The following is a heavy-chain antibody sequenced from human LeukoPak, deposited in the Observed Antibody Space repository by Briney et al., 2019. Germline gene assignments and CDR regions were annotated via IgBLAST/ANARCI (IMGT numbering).Heavy chain of an antibody. CDR3: AKDGEGFYYYYYMDV. CDR1: GFTFSSYA. Sequence: GGSLRLSCAASGFTFSSYAMSWVRQAPGKGLEWVLAISGSGGSTYYADSVKGRFTISRDNSKNTLYLQMNSLRAEDTAVYYCAKDGEGFYYYYYMDVWGKGTTVTVSS. D-gene: IGHD7-27*01. J-gene: IGHJ6*03. V-gene: IGHV3-23*01. CDR2: ISGSGGST.